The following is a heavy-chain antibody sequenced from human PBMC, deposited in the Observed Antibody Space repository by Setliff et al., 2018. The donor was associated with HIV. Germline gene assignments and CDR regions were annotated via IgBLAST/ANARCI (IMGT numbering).Heavy chain of an antibody. Sequence: SETLSLTCTVSGGSISSSSYYWGWIRQPPGKGLEWIGSIYYSGSTYYNPSLKSRVTISGDTSKNQFSLELTSVTAADTAVYYCARPMGAAPAFDIWGQGTMVTVSS. CDR3: ARPMGAAPAFDI. D-gene: IGHD1-26*01. CDR1: GGSISSSSYY. CDR2: IYYSGST. V-gene: IGHV4-39*07. J-gene: IGHJ3*02.